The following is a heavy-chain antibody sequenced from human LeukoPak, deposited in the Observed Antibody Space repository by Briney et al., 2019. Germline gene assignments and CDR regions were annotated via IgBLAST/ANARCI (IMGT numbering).Heavy chain of an antibody. D-gene: IGHD3-10*01. V-gene: IGHV3-48*01. CDR1: GFTFSSYS. CDR3: ARVGSGSNDY. CDR2: ISSSSSTI. Sequence: GGSLRLSCAASGFTFSSYSMNWVRQAPGKGLEWVSYISSSSSTIYYADSVKGRFTISRDNAKNSLYLQMNSLRAEDTAVYYCARVGSGSNDYWGQGTLVTVSS. J-gene: IGHJ4*02.